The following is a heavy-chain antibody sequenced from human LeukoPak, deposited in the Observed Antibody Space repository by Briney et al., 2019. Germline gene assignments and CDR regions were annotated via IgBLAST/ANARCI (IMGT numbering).Heavy chain of an antibody. Sequence: ASVKVSCKASGYTFTSYGISWVRQAPGRGLEWMGWISAYNGNTNYAQKLQGRVTMTTDTSTSTAYMELRSLRSDDTAVYYCARGYCSGGSCYVAYFDYWGQGTLVTVSS. CDR3: ARGYCSGGSCYVAYFDY. CDR2: ISAYNGNT. CDR1: GYTFTSYG. D-gene: IGHD2-15*01. J-gene: IGHJ4*02. V-gene: IGHV1-18*04.